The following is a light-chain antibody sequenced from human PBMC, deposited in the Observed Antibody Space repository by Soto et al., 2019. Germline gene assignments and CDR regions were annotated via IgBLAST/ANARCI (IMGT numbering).Light chain of an antibody. J-gene: IGKJ1*01. CDR3: QQYIGDSRT. CDR1: QSISSW. Sequence: DIQMTQSPSTLSASVGDRVTITCRASQSISSWLAWYQQKPGKAPILLIYKASSLESGVPSRFSGSGSGTEFTLTISSLQPDDFATYYCQQYIGDSRTFGQGTKVEIK. CDR2: KAS. V-gene: IGKV1-5*03.